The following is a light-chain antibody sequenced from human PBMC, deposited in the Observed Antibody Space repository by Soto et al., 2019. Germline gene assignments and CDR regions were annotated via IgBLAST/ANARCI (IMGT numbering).Light chain of an antibody. CDR1: QSVLYSSNNQNY. Sequence: DIVMTQSPDSLAVSLGERATINCKSSQSVLYSSNNQNYLAWYQQKPGQPPKLLIYWASTREFGVPDRFVGSGSETDFTLTISSLQAGDEAVYHCQQYYNTPYTFGQGTKLEIK. CDR3: QQYYNTPYT. V-gene: IGKV4-1*01. CDR2: WAS. J-gene: IGKJ2*01.